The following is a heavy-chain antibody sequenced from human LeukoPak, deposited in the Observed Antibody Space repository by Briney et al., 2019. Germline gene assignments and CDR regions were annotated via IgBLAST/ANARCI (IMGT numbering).Heavy chain of an antibody. D-gene: IGHD3-10*01. CDR3: ARLIAGDFDY. CDR1: GGTFSSYA. CDR2: IIPIFGTA. V-gene: IGHV1-69*06. Sequence: SVNVSCKASGGTFSSYAISWVRQAPGQGLEWMGGIIPIFGTANYAQKFQGRVTITAGKSTSTAYMELSSLRSEDTAVYYCARLIAGDFDYWGQGTLVTVSS. J-gene: IGHJ4*02.